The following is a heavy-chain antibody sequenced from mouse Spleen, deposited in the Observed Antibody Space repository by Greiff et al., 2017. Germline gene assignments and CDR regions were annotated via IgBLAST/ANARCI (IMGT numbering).Heavy chain of an antibody. D-gene: IGHD2-4*01. V-gene: IGHV3-6*02. CDR2: ISYDGSN. J-gene: IGHJ2*01. CDR3: ALNAMITTYYFDY. CDR1: GYSITSGYY. Sequence: EVKLVESGPGLVKPSQSLSLTCSVTGYSITSGYYWNWIRQFPGNKLEWMGYISYDGSNNYNPSLKNRISITRDTSKNQFFLKLNSVTTEDTATYYCALNAMITTYYFDYWGQGTTLTVSS.